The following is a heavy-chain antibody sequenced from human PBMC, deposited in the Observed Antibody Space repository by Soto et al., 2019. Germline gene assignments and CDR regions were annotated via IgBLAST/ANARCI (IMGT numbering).Heavy chain of an antibody. Sequence: QVQLVESGGGVVQPGRSLRLSCAASGFTFSNYGIHWVRQAPGKGLEWVAVIWPDGNNKYYPDSVKGRFTISRDNSKNTLYLQMNSLRGEDTAVDYCARAGIVATTQVGWFDSWGQGTLVTVSS. V-gene: IGHV3-33*01. CDR3: ARAGIVATTQVGWFDS. J-gene: IGHJ5*01. CDR2: IWPDGNNK. D-gene: IGHD1-26*01. CDR1: GFTFSNYG.